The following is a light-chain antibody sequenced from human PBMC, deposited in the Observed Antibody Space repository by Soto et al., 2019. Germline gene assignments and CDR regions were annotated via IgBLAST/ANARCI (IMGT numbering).Light chain of an antibody. CDR2: GAS. CDR3: HQYGSSPYS. Sequence: EIVLTQSPGTLSLSPGERATLSCRASQSVSSSDLAWYQQKPGQAPRLLIYGASSRATGIPDRFSGSGSGTDFTLTISRLEPVDFAVYYCHQYGSSPYSFGQGTKLVIK. V-gene: IGKV3-20*01. J-gene: IGKJ2*01. CDR1: QSVSSSD.